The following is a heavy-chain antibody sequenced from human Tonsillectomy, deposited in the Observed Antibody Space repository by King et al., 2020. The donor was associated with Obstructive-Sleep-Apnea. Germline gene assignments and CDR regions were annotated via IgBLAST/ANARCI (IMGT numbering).Heavy chain of an antibody. V-gene: IGHV3-30*04. Sequence: VQLVESGGGVVQPGRSLRLSCAASGFTFSNYAMHWVRQAPGKGLEWVAVISYDGNNKYYADSVKGRFTISRDNSKNTLYLQINSLRAEDTAVFYCARGRNCSSTSCQGDNFDYWGQGTLVTVSS. J-gene: IGHJ4*02. CDR2: ISYDGNNK. D-gene: IGHD2-2*01. CDR1: GFTFSNYA. CDR3: ARGRNCSSTSCQGDNFDY.